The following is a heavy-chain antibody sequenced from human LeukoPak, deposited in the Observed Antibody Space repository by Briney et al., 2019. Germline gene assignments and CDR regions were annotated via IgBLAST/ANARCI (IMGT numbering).Heavy chain of an antibody. CDR3: ARDLLLWFGELSGDSDY. CDR2: IWYDGSHK. CDR1: GFTFSSYG. J-gene: IGHJ4*02. V-gene: IGHV3-33*01. Sequence: TGGSLRLSCAASGFTFSSYGMHWVRQAPGKGLEWVAVIWYDGSHKYYADSVKGRFTISRDNSKNTLHLQMNSLRAEDTAVYYCARDLLLWFGELSGDSDYWGQGTLVTVSS. D-gene: IGHD3-10*01.